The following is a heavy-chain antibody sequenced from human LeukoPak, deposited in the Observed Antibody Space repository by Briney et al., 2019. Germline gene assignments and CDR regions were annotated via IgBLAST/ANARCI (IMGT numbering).Heavy chain of an antibody. Sequence: SVKVSCKASGGTFSSYAISWVRQAPGQGLEWMGGIILIFGTANYAQKLQGRVTITTDESTSTAYMELSSLRSEDTAVYYCARVEDYVWGSYRYTALGYWGQGTLVTVSS. D-gene: IGHD3-16*02. CDR2: IILIFGTA. V-gene: IGHV1-69*05. CDR1: GGTFSSYA. J-gene: IGHJ4*02. CDR3: ARVEDYVWGSYRYTALGY.